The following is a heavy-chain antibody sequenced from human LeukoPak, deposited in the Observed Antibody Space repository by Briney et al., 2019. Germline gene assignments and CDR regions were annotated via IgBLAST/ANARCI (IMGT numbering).Heavy chain of an antibody. CDR2: INHSGST. V-gene: IGHV4-34*01. Sequence: SETLSLTCGVRGGSFSDYYWSWIRQPPGKGLEWIGEINHSGSTKYNPSLKSRVTISVDTSKNQFSLTLSSVTAADTAVYYCARVGAYSSSWYRFYYFDYWGQGILVTVSS. CDR3: ARVGAYSSSWYRFYYFDY. D-gene: IGHD6-13*01. CDR1: GGSFSDYY. J-gene: IGHJ4*02.